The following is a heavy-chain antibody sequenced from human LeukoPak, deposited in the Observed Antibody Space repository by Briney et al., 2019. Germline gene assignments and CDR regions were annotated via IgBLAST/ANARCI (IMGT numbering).Heavy chain of an antibody. CDR3: ATGYGDYFDY. CDR1: GGAIRSSSYY. J-gene: IGHJ4*02. V-gene: IGHV4-39*07. CDR2: IYDGGST. D-gene: IGHD4-17*01. Sequence: PSETLSLTCTVSGGAIRSSSYYWGWIRQPPGEGLQWIGSIYDGGSTSYNPFLKSRVTISVDTSKNLFSLKLSSVTAADTAVYYCATGYGDYFDYWGQGTLVTVSS.